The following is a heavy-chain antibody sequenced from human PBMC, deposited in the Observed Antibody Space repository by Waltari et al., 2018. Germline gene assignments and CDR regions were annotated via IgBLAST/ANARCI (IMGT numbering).Heavy chain of an antibody. Sequence: QVQLHESGPGLVKPSETLSLTCAVSGYSISSGYYWGWIRQPPGKGLEWIGSIYHSGSTYYNPSLKSRVTISVDTSKNQFSLKLSSVTAADTAVYYCASPPWGDSPPEAFDIWGQGTMVTVSS. CDR3: ASPPWGDSPPEAFDI. V-gene: IGHV4-38-2*01. D-gene: IGHD3-16*01. CDR2: IYHSGST. J-gene: IGHJ3*02. CDR1: GYSISSGYY.